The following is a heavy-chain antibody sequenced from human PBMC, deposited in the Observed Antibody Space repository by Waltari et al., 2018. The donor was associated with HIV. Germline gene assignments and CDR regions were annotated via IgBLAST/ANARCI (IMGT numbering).Heavy chain of an antibody. V-gene: IGHV1-69*15. CDR3: ARNLETFGLDI. Sequence: QVQLLQSGDEVKKPGSSILVSCKTSGDTLKNSGITWGRQAPGQGLEWMATVTRNSGKTIYARKFEGRVSFVAGDFMNVTYMELSHLNIDDTATYYCARNLETFGLDIWGHGTTVTVSS. CDR2: VTRNSGKT. J-gene: IGHJ6*02. CDR1: GDTLKNSG. D-gene: IGHD5-12*01.